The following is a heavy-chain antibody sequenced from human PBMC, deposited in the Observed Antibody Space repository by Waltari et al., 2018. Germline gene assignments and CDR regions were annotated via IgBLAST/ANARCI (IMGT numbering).Heavy chain of an antibody. J-gene: IGHJ3*02. CDR2: INQSGST. CDR1: GGSFSGYY. CDR3: ARALLYGSGKDAFDI. V-gene: IGHV4-34*01. D-gene: IGHD3-10*01. Sequence: QVQLQQWGAGLLKPSETLSLTCAVYGGSFSGYYWSWIRPPPGRGLEWIGEINQSGSTNNNPSLKSRVTISVDTSKNQFSLKLSSVTAADTAVYYCARALLYGSGKDAFDIWGQGTMVTVSS.